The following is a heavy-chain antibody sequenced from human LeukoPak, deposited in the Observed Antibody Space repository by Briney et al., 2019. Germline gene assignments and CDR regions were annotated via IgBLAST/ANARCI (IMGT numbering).Heavy chain of an antibody. J-gene: IGHJ4*02. D-gene: IGHD2-2*01. CDR1: GFTFSSYW. V-gene: IGHV3-7*01. CDR3: ARDRFRGVVVPAATGN. Sequence: GGSLRLSCAASGFTFSSYWMSWVRQAPGKGLEWVANIKQDGSEKYYVDSVKGRFTISRENAKNSLYLQMNSLRAEDTAVYYCARDRFRGVVVPAATGNWGQGTLVTVSS. CDR2: IKQDGSEK.